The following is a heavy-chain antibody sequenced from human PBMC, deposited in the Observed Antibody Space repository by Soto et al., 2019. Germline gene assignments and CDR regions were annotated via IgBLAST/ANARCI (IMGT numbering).Heavy chain of an antibody. V-gene: IGHV3-7*01. J-gene: IGHJ4*02. CDR3: ARTGEDY. D-gene: IGHD3-10*01. CDR1: GFTFTRYW. CDR2: INQDGSQK. Sequence: EVQLVESGGGLVQPGGSLRLSCAASGFTFTRYWMAWVRQAPGKGLEWVANINQDGSQKYYVDSVKGRFTISRDNAKNSLYLQMNSLRTADTAVYYCARTGEDYWGQGIVVTVSS.